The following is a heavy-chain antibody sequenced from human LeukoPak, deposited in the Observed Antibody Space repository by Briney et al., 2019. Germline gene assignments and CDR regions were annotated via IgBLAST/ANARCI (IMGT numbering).Heavy chain of an antibody. CDR3: AKPGGYCSSTSCFYGMDV. J-gene: IGHJ6*02. Sequence: GGSLRLSCAASGFTFSSYDMHWVRQATGKGLEWVSAIGTAGDTYYPGSVKGRFTISRDNSKNTLYLQMNSLRAEDTAVYYCAKPGGYCSSTSCFYGMDVWGQGTTVTVSS. V-gene: IGHV3-13*01. CDR1: GFTFSSYD. CDR2: IGTAGDT. D-gene: IGHD2-2*01.